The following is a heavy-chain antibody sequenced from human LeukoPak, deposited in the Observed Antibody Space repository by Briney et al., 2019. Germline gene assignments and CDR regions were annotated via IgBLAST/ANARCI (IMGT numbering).Heavy chain of an antibody. V-gene: IGHV4-4*07. CDR3: ARVGEGGVIVPPYFDY. Sequence: PSETLSLTCTVSGGSISSYYWSWIRQPAGKGLEWIGRIYTSGSTNYNPSLKSRVTMSVDTSKNQFSLKLSSVTAADTAVYYCARVGEGGVIVPPYFDYWGQGTLVTVSS. J-gene: IGHJ4*02. CDR2: IYTSGST. D-gene: IGHD3-16*02. CDR1: GGSISSYY.